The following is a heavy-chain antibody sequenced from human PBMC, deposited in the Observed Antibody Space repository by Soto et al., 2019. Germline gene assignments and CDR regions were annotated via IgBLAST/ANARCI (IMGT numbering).Heavy chain of an antibody. CDR3: ATEYYYDRSGYYGIYYGRDY. D-gene: IGHD3-22*01. J-gene: IGHJ6*02. CDR2: ISYDGSNK. V-gene: IGHV3-30*03. Sequence: QVQLVESGGGVVQPGRSLRLSCAASGFTFSSYGMHWVRQAPGKGLEWVAVISYDGSNKYYADSVKGRFTISRDNSKNTLYLQENRQRSEDTAVYYYATEYYYDRSGYYGIYYGRDYWCQGTKVTVSS. CDR1: GFTFSSYG.